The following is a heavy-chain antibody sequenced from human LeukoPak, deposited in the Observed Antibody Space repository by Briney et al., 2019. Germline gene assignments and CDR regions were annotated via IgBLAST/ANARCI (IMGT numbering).Heavy chain of an antibody. CDR1: GFTFSSYG. V-gene: IGHV3-30*18. CDR3: PKDLRGQWEYFQH. D-gene: IGHD6-19*01. Sequence: SGGSLRLSCAASGFTFSSYGLHWVRQAPGKGLEWVAVISYDGSNKYYADSVKGRFTISRDNSKNTLYLQMNSLRAEDTAVYYCPKDLRGQWEYFQHWGQGTLVTVSS. J-gene: IGHJ1*01. CDR2: ISYDGSNK.